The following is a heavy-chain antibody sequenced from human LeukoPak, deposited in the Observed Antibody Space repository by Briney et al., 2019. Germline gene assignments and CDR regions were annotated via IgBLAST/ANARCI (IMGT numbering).Heavy chain of an antibody. Sequence: ASVKVSCKASGYTFTSYGISWVRQAPGQGLEWMGWISAYNGNTNYAQKLQGRVTMTTDTSTSTAYMELSSLRSEDTAVYYCARDPSAIFGVVRPYYGMDVWGQGTTVTVSS. J-gene: IGHJ6*02. CDR3: ARDPSAIFGVVRPYYGMDV. D-gene: IGHD3-3*01. CDR2: ISAYNGNT. CDR1: GYTFTSYG. V-gene: IGHV1-18*01.